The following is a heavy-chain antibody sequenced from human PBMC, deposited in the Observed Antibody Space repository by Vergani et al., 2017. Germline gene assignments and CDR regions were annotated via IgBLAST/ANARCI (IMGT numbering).Heavy chain of an antibody. V-gene: IGHV4-59*02. Sequence: QAQLQESGPGLVKPSETLSLTCHVFGVSVPDYNCNWIRQAPGKGLEWIGSLSTTGGATHASHNPSLKSRVSISVDTSKRQFSLRLTSVTAADSAIYYCAGDTHSWQRADRWGQGLLVSVSS. D-gene: IGHD6-13*01. CDR2: LSTTGGA. J-gene: IGHJ5*02. CDR3: AGDTHSWQRADR. CDR1: GVSVPDYN.